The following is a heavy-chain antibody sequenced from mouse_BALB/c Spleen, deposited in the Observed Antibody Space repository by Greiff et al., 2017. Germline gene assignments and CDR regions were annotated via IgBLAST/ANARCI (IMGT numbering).Heavy chain of an antibody. D-gene: IGHD4-1*01. J-gene: IGHJ3*01. CDR1: GYSITSDYA. CDR2: ISYSGST. CDR3: ARSPLGGTCWFAY. Sequence: EVQLVESGPGLVKPSQSLSLTCTVTGYSITSDYAWPWIRQFPGNKLEWMGYISYSGSTSYNPSLKSRISITRDTSKNQFFLQLNSVTTEDTATYYCARSPLGGTCWFAYWGQGTLVTVSA. V-gene: IGHV3-2*02.